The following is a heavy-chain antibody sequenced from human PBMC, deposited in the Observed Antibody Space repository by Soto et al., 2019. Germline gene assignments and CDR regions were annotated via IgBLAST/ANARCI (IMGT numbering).Heavy chain of an antibody. J-gene: IGHJ3*02. V-gene: IGHV4-39*01. Sequence: QLQLQESGPGLVKPSETLSLTCTVSGGSISSSSYYWGWIRQPPGKGLEWIGSIYYSGSTYYNPSLKSRVTISVDTSKNQFSLKLSSVTAADTAVYYCARQASQLLERPNDAFDIWGQGTMVTVSS. CDR3: ARQASQLLERPNDAFDI. CDR2: IYYSGST. CDR1: GGSISSSSYY. D-gene: IGHD1-1*01.